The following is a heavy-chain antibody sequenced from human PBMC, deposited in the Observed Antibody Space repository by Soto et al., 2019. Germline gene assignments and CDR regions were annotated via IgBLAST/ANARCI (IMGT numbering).Heavy chain of an antibody. CDR3: ARDLSWGSNWYYYMDV. Sequence: EVLLVESGGGLVQPGGSPRLSCATSGFILSDCAMNWVRQAPGKGLEWVSYISSSSSVIDYADSVKGRFTVSRDNARNSLYLQMNSLRAEDTAVYYCARDLSWGSNWYYYMDVWGKGTTVTVSS. D-gene: IGHD7-27*01. J-gene: IGHJ6*03. V-gene: IGHV3-48*01. CDR2: ISSSSSVI. CDR1: GFILSDCA.